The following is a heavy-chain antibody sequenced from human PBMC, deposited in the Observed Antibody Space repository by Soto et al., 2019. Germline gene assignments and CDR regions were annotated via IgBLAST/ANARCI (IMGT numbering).Heavy chain of an antibody. CDR1: GGSVGSSSYY. CDR2: TYYSAGT. Sequence: QLQLQESGPGLVKPSETLSLTCNVSGGSVGSSSYYWGWIRQAPWKGLEWIVSTYYSAGTYYNPSLKSRVTTSLDASKNQFSLTVTSVTAADPAIYYCARHASRGYSSSWYFEDWGQGTPVTVSS. D-gene: IGHD6-13*01. J-gene: IGHJ4*02. V-gene: IGHV4-39*01. CDR3: ARHASRGYSSSWYFED.